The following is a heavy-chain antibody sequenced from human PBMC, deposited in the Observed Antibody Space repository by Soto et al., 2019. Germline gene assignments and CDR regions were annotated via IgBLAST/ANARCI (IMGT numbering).Heavy chain of an antibody. Sequence: SVTLSLTCSVSGGTISGYYWNWIRQPAGKGLEWIRRIYMSVNTKYNPSLQSRVTMSLDTSNNQFSLRLTSVTAADTAVYYCAGRKRFSDWFEHLGQRTLI. J-gene: IGHJ5*02. CDR2: IYMSVNT. V-gene: IGHV4-4*07. CDR1: GGTISGYY. CDR3: AGRKRFSDWFEH. D-gene: IGHD3-3*01.